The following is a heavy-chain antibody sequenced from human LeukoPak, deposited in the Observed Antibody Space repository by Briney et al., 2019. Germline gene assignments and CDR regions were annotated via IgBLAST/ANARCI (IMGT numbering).Heavy chain of an antibody. CDR1: GYTFTNYY. CDR2: INPSGGST. V-gene: IGHV1-46*01. J-gene: IGHJ6*02. CDR3: ARGNPSFYDFWSGYQAYYGMDV. Sequence: ASVKVSCKASGYTFTNYYMHWVRQAPGQGLEWMGIINPSGGSTSYAQKFQGRVTMTRDTSTSTVYMELSSLRSEDTAVYYCARGNPSFYDFWSGYQAYYGMDVWGQGTTVTVSS. D-gene: IGHD3-3*01.